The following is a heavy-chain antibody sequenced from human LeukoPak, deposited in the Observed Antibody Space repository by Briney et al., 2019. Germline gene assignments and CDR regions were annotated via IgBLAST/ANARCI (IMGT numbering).Heavy chain of an antibody. D-gene: IGHD2-2*01. CDR1: GGTFSSYA. CDR3: ARDIVVVPFYYYYGMDV. Sequence: SVNVSCKASGGTFSSYAISWVRQAPGQGLEWMGRIIPILGIANYAQKFQGRVTITADKSTSTAYMELGSLRSEDTAVYYCARDIVVVPFYYYYGMDVWGQGTTVTVSS. V-gene: IGHV1-69*04. J-gene: IGHJ6*02. CDR2: IIPILGIA.